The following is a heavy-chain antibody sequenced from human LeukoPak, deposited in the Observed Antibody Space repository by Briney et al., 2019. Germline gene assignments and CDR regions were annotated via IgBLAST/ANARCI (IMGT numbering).Heavy chain of an antibody. CDR3: AREFYDILTGYRYYYYMDV. D-gene: IGHD3-9*01. CDR1: GGTFSSYA. CDR2: IIPIFGTA. Sequence: ASVKVSCKASGGTFSSYAISWVRQAPGQGLEWMGGIIPIFGTANYAQKFQGRVTITADESTSTAYMELSSLRSEDTAVYYCAREFYDILTGYRYYYYMDVWGKGTTVTVSS. J-gene: IGHJ6*03. V-gene: IGHV1-69*01.